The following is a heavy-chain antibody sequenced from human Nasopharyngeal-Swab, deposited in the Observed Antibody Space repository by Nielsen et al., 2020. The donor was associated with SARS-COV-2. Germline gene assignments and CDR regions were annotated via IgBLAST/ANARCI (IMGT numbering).Heavy chain of an antibody. CDR3: ARERGGGYGDY. Sequence: ESLKISCATSGFTLSSFWMTWVRQAPGKGLQWISYITSGNSVQYADSVRGRFTISRDNAKNSLYLQMNSLTAEDTAVYYCARERGGGYGDYWGQGTLVTVSS. V-gene: IGHV3-48*04. CDR2: ITSGNSV. D-gene: IGHD5-12*01. J-gene: IGHJ4*02. CDR1: GFTLSSFW.